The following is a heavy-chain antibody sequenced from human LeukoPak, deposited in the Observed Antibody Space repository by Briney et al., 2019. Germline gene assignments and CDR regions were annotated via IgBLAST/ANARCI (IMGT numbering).Heavy chain of an antibody. Sequence: PGGSLRLSRAASGFTFSSYWMSWVRQAPGTGLEWVANIKQDGSEKYYVDSVKGRFTISRDNAKNSLYLQMNSLRAEDTAVYYCAREPGTTGTTLWFDPWGQGTLVTVSS. CDR2: IKQDGSEK. CDR3: AREPGTTGTTLWFDP. D-gene: IGHD1-1*01. J-gene: IGHJ5*02. CDR1: GFTFSSYW. V-gene: IGHV3-7*01.